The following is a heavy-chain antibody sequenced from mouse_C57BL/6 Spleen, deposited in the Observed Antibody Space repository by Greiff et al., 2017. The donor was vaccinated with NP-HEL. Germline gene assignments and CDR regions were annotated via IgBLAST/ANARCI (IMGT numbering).Heavy chain of an antibody. J-gene: IGHJ3*01. V-gene: IGHV1-82*01. CDR1: GYAFSSSW. CDR3: ARGAYYSNLFAY. D-gene: IGHD2-5*01. CDR2: IYPGDGDT. Sequence: VHLVESGPELVKPGASVKISCKASGYAFSSSWMNWVKQRPGKGLEWIGRIYPGDGDTNYNGKFKGKATLTADKSSSTAYMQLSSLTSEDSAVYFCARGAYYSNLFAYWGKGTLVTVSA.